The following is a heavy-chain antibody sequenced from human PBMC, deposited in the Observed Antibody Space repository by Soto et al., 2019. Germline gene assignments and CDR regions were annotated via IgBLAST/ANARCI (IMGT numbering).Heavy chain of an antibody. D-gene: IGHD3-3*01. Sequence: LRLSCAASGFTFSNAWMSWVRQAPGKGLEWVGRIKSKTDGGTTDYAAPVKGRFTISRDDSKNTLYLQMNSLKTEDTAVYYCTTDGQGYDFWSGYYYYYGMDVWGQGTTVTVSS. J-gene: IGHJ6*02. CDR2: IKSKTDGGTT. CDR1: GFTFSNAW. CDR3: TTDGQGYDFWSGYYYYYGMDV. V-gene: IGHV3-15*01.